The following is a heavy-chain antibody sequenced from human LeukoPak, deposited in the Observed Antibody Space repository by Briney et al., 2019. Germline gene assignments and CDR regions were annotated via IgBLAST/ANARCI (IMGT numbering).Heavy chain of an antibody. J-gene: IGHJ4*02. D-gene: IGHD2-2*01. V-gene: IGHV3-30*02. CDR3: ARDIVVPAASGRYFDY. Sequence: AGGSLSLSCAASGFTFSSYGMHWVRQAPGKGLEWVAFIRYDGSDKFYADSVKGRFTISRDDSKNTLYLQMNSLRPEDTAVYYCARDIVVPAASGRYFDYWGQGTLITVSS. CDR2: IRYDGSDK. CDR1: GFTFSSYG.